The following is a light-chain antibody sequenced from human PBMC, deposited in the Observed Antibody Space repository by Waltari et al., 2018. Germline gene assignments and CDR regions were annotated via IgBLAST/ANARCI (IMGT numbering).Light chain of an antibody. V-gene: IGKV1-39*01. J-gene: IGKJ2*01. CDR3: QQSYSIPCA. CDR1: QGISTY. CDR2: AAS. Sequence: DIQMPKSQSSLSASVGDRVTITCRASQGISTYLNWYQVKPGKAPKLLISAASTLQGGVPSRFSGSGSGADFTLTISNLQPDDYATYYCQQSYSIPCAFGQGTKLEIK.